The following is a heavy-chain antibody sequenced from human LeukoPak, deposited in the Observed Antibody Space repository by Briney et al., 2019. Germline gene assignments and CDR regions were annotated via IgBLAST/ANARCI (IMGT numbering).Heavy chain of an antibody. J-gene: IGHJ4*02. D-gene: IGHD6-19*01. CDR2: ITSNGVST. CDR3: ARALDGGRYDY. Sequence: GGALGLSFAASGFPFSSYAMHWVRQAPGKGLEYVSAITSNGVSTYYANSVKGRFTISRDNSKNTLYLQMGSLRAEDMAVYFCARALDGGRYDYWGQGTLVTVSS. V-gene: IGHV3-64*01. CDR1: GFPFSSYA.